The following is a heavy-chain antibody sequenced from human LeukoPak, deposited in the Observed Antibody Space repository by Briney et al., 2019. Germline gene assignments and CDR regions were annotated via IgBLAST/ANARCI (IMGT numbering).Heavy chain of an antibody. CDR1: GYTSRTYW. CDR3: ARHRAAGGSYYYGADV. D-gene: IGHD6-13*01. J-gene: IGHJ6*02. CDR2: INPGDSDT. V-gene: IGHV5-51*01. Sequence: GESLKISCKGSGYTSRTYWIAWVRQMPGKGLEWMGIINPGDSDTRYSPSFQGQVTISADESTTTAYLQWSSLKASDTAMYYYARHRAAGGSYYYGADVWGQGTTVTVSS.